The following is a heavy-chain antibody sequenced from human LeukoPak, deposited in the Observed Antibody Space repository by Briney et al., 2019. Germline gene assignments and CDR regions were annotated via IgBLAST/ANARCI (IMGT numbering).Heavy chain of an antibody. Sequence: PGGSLRLSCAASGFTFSSYGMHWVRQAPGKGLEWVAVIWYDGSNKYYANSVKGRFTISRDNAKNSLYLQMNSLRAEDTAVYYCTRVPTTYGMDVWGQGTTVTVSS. V-gene: IGHV3-33*01. CDR3: TRVPTTYGMDV. CDR2: IWYDGSNK. D-gene: IGHD4-11*01. J-gene: IGHJ6*02. CDR1: GFTFSSYG.